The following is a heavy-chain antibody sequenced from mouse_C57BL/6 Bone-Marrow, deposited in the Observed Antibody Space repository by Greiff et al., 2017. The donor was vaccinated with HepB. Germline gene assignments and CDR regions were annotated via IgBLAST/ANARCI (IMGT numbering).Heavy chain of an antibody. CDR2: IDPETGGT. Sequence: VKLVESGAELVRPGASVTLSCKASGYTFTDYEMHWVKQTPVHGLEWIGAIDPETGGTAYNQKFKGKAILTADKSSSTAYMELRSLTSEDSAVYYCTRADDPYYFDYWGQGTTLTVSS. V-gene: IGHV1-15*01. CDR1: GYTFTDYE. J-gene: IGHJ2*01. CDR3: TRADDPYYFDY.